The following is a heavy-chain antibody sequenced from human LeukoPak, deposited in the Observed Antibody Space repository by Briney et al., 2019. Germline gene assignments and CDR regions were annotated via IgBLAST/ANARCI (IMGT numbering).Heavy chain of an antibody. CDR1: GGSISSSDYY. J-gene: IGHJ4*02. Sequence: SETLSLTCTVSGGSISSSDYYWGWIRQPPGKGLEWIGSIYYSVTTYYNPSLKSRVTISVDTSKNQFSLKLNSVTAADTAVYYCARDGPSVYFDYWGQGTLVTVSS. CDR3: ARDGPSVYFDY. CDR2: IYYSVTT. V-gene: IGHV4-39*07.